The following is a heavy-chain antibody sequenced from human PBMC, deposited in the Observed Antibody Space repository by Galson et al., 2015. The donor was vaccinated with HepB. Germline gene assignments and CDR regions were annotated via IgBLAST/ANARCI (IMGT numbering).Heavy chain of an antibody. V-gene: IGHV1-2*02. Sequence: SVKVSCKASGYTFTGYYMHWVRQAPGQGLEWMGWIKPNSGGTNYAQKFQGRVTMTRDTSISTAYMELSRLRSDDTAVYYCARVDYDSSGYYYYYYGMDVWGQGTTVTVSS. CDR1: GYTFTGYY. CDR3: ARVDYDSSGYYYYYYGMDV. J-gene: IGHJ6*02. CDR2: IKPNSGGT. D-gene: IGHD3-22*01.